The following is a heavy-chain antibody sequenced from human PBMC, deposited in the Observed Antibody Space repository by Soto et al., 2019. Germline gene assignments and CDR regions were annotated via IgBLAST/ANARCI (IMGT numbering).Heavy chain of an antibody. CDR3: ARDGDRCTSTRCSPWPDTHFDL. Sequence: QVQLVPSGDEVKKPGASVKVSCKASGYTFTNYGISWVRQAPGQGLEWMGWISPYNGNTKYPQKLQGRVTMTTDTSTRTSYMELRSLRSDDTAVYFCARDGDRCTSTRCSPWPDTHFDLWGRGTLVTVSS. D-gene: IGHD2-2*01. V-gene: IGHV1-18*01. CDR2: ISPYNGNT. J-gene: IGHJ2*01. CDR1: GYTFTNYG.